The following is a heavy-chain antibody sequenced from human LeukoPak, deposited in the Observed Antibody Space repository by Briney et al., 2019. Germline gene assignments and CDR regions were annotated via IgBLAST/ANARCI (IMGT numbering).Heavy chain of an antibody. V-gene: IGHV3-48*03. D-gene: IGHD5-12*01. CDR3: ARRGYSGHDSLDS. Sequence: GGSLRLSCAASGFTFSSYEMNWVRQAPEKGLDWVSYISSSGSTIDYADSVKGRFTISRDNAKSSLYLQMSSLRAEDTAVYYCARRGYSGHDSLDSWGQGTLVTVSS. CDR2: ISSSGSTI. J-gene: IGHJ4*02. CDR1: GFTFSSYE.